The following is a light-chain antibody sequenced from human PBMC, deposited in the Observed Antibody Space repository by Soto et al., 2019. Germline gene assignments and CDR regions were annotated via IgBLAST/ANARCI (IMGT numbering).Light chain of an antibody. J-gene: IGKJ4*02. CDR1: QSVSSY. Sequence: EIVLTQSPATLSLSPGERATLSCRASQSVSSYLAWYQQKPGQAPRLLIYDASNRATGIPARFSGSGSGTDFTLTISSLGPEDVAVSYCQQRSNWPLTFGGGTKVEIK. V-gene: IGKV3-11*01. CDR3: QQRSNWPLT. CDR2: DAS.